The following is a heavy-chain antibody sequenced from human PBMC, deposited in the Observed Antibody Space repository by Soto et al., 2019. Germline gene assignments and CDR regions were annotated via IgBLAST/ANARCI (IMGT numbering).Heavy chain of an antibody. J-gene: IGHJ5*02. Sequence: GGSLRLSCAASGFTFSSYGMHWVRQAPGKGLEWVAVISGSGGNKYYADSVKGRFTISRDNSKNTLYLQMNSLRAEDTAVYYCAKDSFNPSRGWFDPWGQGTLVTVLL. CDR2: ISGSGGNK. D-gene: IGHD3-10*01. CDR3: AKDSFNPSRGWFDP. V-gene: IGHV3-33*06. CDR1: GFTFSSYG.